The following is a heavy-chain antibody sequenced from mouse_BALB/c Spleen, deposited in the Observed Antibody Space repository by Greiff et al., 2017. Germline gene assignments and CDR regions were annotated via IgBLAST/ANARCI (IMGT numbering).Heavy chain of an antibody. D-gene: IGHD1-1*01. CDR1: GYTFTSYT. CDR2: INPSSGYT. J-gene: IGHJ4*01. Sequence: VKLQESGAQLARPGASVKMSCKASGYTFTSYTMHWVKQRPGQGLEWIGYINPSSGYTNYNQKFKDKATLTADKSSSTAYMQLSSLTSEDSAVYYCAREPLYGSSYHYAMDYWGQGTSVTVSS. V-gene: IGHV1-4*01. CDR3: AREPLYGSSYHYAMDY.